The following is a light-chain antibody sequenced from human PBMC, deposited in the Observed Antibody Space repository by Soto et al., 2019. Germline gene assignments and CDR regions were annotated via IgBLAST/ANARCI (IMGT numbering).Light chain of an antibody. CDR2: AAS. Sequence: EIQMTQSPSSLSASVGDAVTTTCRASQTIMTYLNWYQLKPGKPPRLLIYAASSFQSGVPSRFSGSGSGTDFTLTISSLQPEDFATYACQQSYNSPQTFGRGTKVDIK. CDR1: QTIMTY. V-gene: IGKV1-39*01. CDR3: QQSYNSPQT. J-gene: IGKJ1*01.